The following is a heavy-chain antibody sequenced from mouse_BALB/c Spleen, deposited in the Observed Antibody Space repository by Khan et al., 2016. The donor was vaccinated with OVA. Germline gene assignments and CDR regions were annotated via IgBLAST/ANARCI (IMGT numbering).Heavy chain of an antibody. CDR3: ARVGFSGTMDY. Sequence: QIQLVQSGPELKKPGEPVKISCKASGYTFTKNGMNWAKQAPGKGLKWMGWINTYSGEPTYADDFKGRFAFSLETSASTAYLQINNLKNEDTAIYFCARVGFSGTMDYWGQGTSVTVSS. J-gene: IGHJ4*01. CDR2: INTYSGEP. CDR1: GYTFTKNG. V-gene: IGHV9-3-1*01.